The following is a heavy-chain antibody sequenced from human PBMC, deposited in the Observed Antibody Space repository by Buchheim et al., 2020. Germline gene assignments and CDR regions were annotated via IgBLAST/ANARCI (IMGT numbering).Heavy chain of an antibody. CDR1: GGSISSYY. J-gene: IGHJ5*02. CDR3: ARDSSSSRFDP. CDR2: IYYSGST. Sequence: QVQLQESGPGLVKPLETLSLTCTVSGGSISSYYWSWIRQPPGKGLEWIGYIYYSGSTNYNPSLKSRVTISVDTSKNQFSLKLSSVTAADTAVYYCARDSSSSRFDPWGQGTL. V-gene: IGHV4-59*01. D-gene: IGHD6-13*01.